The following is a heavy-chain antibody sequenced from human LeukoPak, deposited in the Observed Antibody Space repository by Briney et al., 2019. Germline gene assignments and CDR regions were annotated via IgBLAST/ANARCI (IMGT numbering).Heavy chain of an antibody. CDR1: SGSISSSNW. J-gene: IGHJ4*02. CDR3: ARERIASAGTPY. D-gene: IGHD6-13*01. Sequence: SETLSLTCAVSSGSISSSNWWSRARRHPGKGLEWIEEIYDSGNTTYNPSLKTRVTISVDKSKTQFSLKLSSATAADTAVYYCARERIASAGTPYWGQGTLVTVSS. CDR2: IYDSGNT. V-gene: IGHV4-4*02.